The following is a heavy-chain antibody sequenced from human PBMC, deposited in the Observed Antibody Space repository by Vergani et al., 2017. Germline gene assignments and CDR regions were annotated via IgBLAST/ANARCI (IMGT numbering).Heavy chain of an antibody. V-gene: IGHV3-7*01. CDR1: GFTFSSYW. D-gene: IGHD3-16*01. CDR2: IKQDGSEK. CDR3: ARDGLGGSLAFDY. Sequence: EVQLVESGGGLVQPGGSLRLSCAASGFTFSSYWMSWVRQAPGKGLEWVANIKQDGSEKYYVDSVKGRFTISRDNAKNSLYLQMNSLRAEDTAVYYCARDGLGGSLAFDYWGQGTLVTVSS. J-gene: IGHJ4*02.